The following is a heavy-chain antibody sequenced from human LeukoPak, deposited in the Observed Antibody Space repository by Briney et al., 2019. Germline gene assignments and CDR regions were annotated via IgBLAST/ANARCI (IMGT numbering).Heavy chain of an antibody. J-gene: IGHJ3*01. CDR3: AREACVKGLDV. Sequence: ASVKVSCKASGYSFISNHIYWVRQAPGQGLELMGWIMPDISESNSAQNFQGRVTMTWDTSITSAYMELSSLTSDDTAVYFCAREACVKGLDVWGQGTIVTVSS. CDR2: IMPDISES. CDR1: GYSFISNH. V-gene: IGHV1-2*02.